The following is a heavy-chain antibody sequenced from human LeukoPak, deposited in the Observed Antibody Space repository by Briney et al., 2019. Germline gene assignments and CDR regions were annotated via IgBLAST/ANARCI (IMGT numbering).Heavy chain of an antibody. D-gene: IGHD3-10*01. Sequence: GGSLRLSCAASGFTFSSYAMHWVRQAPGKGLEWVAVISYDGSNKYYADSVKGRFTISRDNSKNTLYLQMNSLRAEDTAVYYCAKPLMRDRWFGESWGQGTLVSVSS. J-gene: IGHJ5*02. CDR2: ISYDGSNK. CDR1: GFTFSSYA. V-gene: IGHV3-30*04. CDR3: AKPLMRDRWFGES.